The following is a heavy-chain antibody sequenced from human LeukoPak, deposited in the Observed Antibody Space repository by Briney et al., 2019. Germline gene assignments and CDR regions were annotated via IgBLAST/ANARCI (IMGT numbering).Heavy chain of an antibody. V-gene: IGHV1-69*05. CDR2: IIPIFGTA. CDR3: ARGPPPYGTNGVCYGGNWFDP. D-gene: IGHD2-8*01. CDR1: GGTFSSYA. Sequence: GASVKVSCKASGGTFSSYAISWVRQAPGQGLEWMGGIIPIFGTANYAQKFQGRVTITTDESTSTAYMELSSLRSEDTAVYYFARGPPPYGTNGVCYGGNWFDPWGQGTLVTVSS. J-gene: IGHJ5*02.